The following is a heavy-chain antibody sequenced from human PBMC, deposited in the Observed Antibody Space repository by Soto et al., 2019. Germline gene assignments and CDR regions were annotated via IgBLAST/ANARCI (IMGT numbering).Heavy chain of an antibody. CDR3: ARDPIGPGIFDY. Sequence: GGSLRLSCVASGFTFSSYGMHWVRQAPGKGLEWVAVIWYDASDKYYAESVKGRFTISRDNTKNTMYLQMNSLRAEDTAVYYCARDPIGPGIFDYWGQGTLVT. J-gene: IGHJ4*02. CDR2: IWYDASDK. V-gene: IGHV3-33*01. CDR1: GFTFSSYG. D-gene: IGHD1-26*01.